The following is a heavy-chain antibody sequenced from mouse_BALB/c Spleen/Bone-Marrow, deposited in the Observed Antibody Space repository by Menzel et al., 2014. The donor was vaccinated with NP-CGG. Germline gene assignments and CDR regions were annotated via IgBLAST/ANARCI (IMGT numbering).Heavy chain of an antibody. CDR2: FDPFNGGT. D-gene: IGHD2-3*01. V-gene: IGHV1S135*01. Sequence: VQLQQPGPELMKPGASVKISCKASGYLFTSYYMHWVKPSHGESLEWIGYFDPFNGGTSYNQKFKGKATLTVDKSSSTAYMHLSSLTSEDSAVYFCARSYDGYPYAMNYWGQGTSVTVSS. J-gene: IGHJ4*01. CDR3: ARSYDGYPYAMNY. CDR1: GYLFTSYY.